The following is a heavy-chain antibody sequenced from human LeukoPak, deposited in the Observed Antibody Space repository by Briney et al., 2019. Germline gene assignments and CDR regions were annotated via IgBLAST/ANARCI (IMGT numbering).Heavy chain of an antibody. Sequence: SETLPLTCAIYGGSFSDSYWTWIRQPPGKGLEWIGEIRHGGSTNYMSSLKSRVTISLDASNKQFSLRLSSVTAADTAVYYCARGSHPVTGTLGGYFDPWGQGTLVTVSS. D-gene: IGHD6-19*01. CDR1: GGSFSDSY. CDR3: ARGSHPVTGTLGGYFDP. J-gene: IGHJ4*02. CDR2: IRHGGST. V-gene: IGHV4-34*01.